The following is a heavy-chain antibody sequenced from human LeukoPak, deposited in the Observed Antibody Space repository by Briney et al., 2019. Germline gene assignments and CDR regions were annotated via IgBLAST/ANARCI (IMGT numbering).Heavy chain of an antibody. Sequence: SETLSLTCTVSGGAISSGSYYWDWIPQPPGKGLEWIGSFYYSGRTYYNPSLKSRVTISVDTSKNQFSLRLSSVTAADTAVYYCARGGWFGEPFDYWGQGTLVTVSS. CDR3: ARGGWFGEPFDY. CDR2: FYYSGRT. D-gene: IGHD3-10*01. V-gene: IGHV4-39*07. J-gene: IGHJ4*02. CDR1: GGAISSGSYY.